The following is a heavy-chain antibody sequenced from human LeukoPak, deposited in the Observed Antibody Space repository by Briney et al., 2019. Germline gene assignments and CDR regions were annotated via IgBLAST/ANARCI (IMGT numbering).Heavy chain of an antibody. CDR1: GFTFSSYA. V-gene: IGHV3-23*01. D-gene: IGHD1-26*01. J-gene: IGHJ4*02. CDR2: ISGSGGGT. Sequence: GGSLRLSCAASGFTFSSYAMSWDRQAPGKGLEWVSAISGSGGGTFYADSVKGRFTISRDNSENTLYLQMNSLRAEDTAVYYCAKGGKWDVTPFDYWGQGTLVTVSS. CDR3: AKGGKWDVTPFDY.